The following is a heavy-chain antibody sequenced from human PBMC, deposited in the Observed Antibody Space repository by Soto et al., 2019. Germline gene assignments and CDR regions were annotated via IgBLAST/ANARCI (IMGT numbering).Heavy chain of an antibody. CDR2: IRDNGGTT. V-gene: IGHV3-23*01. CDR1: GFTFSSYA. CDR3: AKGGAASYNYYMDV. J-gene: IGHJ6*03. Sequence: GGSLRLSCAASGFTFSSYAMTWVRQVPGKGLEWVSTIRDNGGTTNYADSVKGRFTISRDNSQNMVYLQMSSLGAEDTAVYYCAKGGAASYNYYMDVWGKGTTVTVSS. D-gene: IGHD6-13*01.